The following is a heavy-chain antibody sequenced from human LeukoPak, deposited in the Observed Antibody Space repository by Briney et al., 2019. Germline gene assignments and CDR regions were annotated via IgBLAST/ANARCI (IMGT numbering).Heavy chain of an antibody. D-gene: IGHD6-19*01. CDR3: ARDKTEQWLVQRAWFDP. V-gene: IGHV1-69*04. CDR2: IIPILGIA. J-gene: IGHJ5*02. Sequence: SVKVSCKASGGTFSSYAISWVRQAPGKGLEWMGRIIPILGIANYAQKFQGRVTITADKTTSTAYMELSSLRSEDTAVYYCARDKTEQWLVQRAWFDPWGQGTLVTVSS. CDR1: GGTFSSYA.